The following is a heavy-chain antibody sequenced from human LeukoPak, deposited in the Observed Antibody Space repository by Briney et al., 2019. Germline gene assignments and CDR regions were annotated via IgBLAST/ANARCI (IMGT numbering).Heavy chain of an antibody. V-gene: IGHV3-74*01. J-gene: IGHJ4*02. CDR3: TRADEYGGNTL. D-gene: IGHD4-23*01. CDR2: INSDGSIT. CDR1: GFTFSDSW. Sequence: PGGSLRLSCAVSGFTFSDSWMHWVRQAPGKGLVWVSRINSDGSITAYADSVKGRFTISRDNAKNTLYLQVNSLRAEDTGVYYCTRADEYGGNTLWGQGTLVTVSS.